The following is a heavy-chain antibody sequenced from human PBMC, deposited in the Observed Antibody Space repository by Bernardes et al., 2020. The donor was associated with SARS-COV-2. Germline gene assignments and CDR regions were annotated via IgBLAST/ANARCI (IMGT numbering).Heavy chain of an antibody. CDR1: GFPFGSFA. CDR2: ISGSGQSS. Sequence: GGSLRLSCAASGFPFGSFAMNWVRQIPGKGPQWVSSISGSGQSSHYTDSVKGRFTISRDNSKKMLYLQMDSLRVEDTGVYYCAIDPHNWNPGAGDDNWGQGTQVTVSS. J-gene: IGHJ4*02. D-gene: IGHD1-1*01. V-gene: IGHV3-23*01. CDR3: AIDPHNWNPGAGDDN.